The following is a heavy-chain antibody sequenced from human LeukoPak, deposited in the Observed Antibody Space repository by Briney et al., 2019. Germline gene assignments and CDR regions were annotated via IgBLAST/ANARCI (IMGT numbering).Heavy chain of an antibody. CDR3: ARDGYHYDSTGYYYYGMDV. CDR1: GFTVSSNY. J-gene: IGHJ6*02. Sequence: AGGSLRRSCAASGFTVSSNYMSWVRQAPGKGLEWVSVIYSGGSTYYADSVKGRFTISRDNSKNTLYLQMNSLRAEDTAVYYCARDGYHYDSTGYYYYGMDVWGQGTTVTVSS. D-gene: IGHD3-22*01. V-gene: IGHV3-53*01. CDR2: IYSGGST.